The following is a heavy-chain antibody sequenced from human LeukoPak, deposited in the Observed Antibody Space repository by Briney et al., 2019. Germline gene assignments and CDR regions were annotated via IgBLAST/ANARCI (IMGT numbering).Heavy chain of an antibody. J-gene: IGHJ4*02. V-gene: IGHV4-39*01. Sequence: PSETLSLTCTVSGVSISSSKSYWGWIRQPPGKGRVWIGSIYCSGNTYYNASLKSQVSISIDTPKNQFSLRLTSVTAADTAVYYCARQTGSGLFILPGGQGTLVTVSS. CDR1: GVSISSSKSY. CDR2: IYCSGNT. CDR3: ARQTGSGLFILP. D-gene: IGHD3/OR15-3a*01.